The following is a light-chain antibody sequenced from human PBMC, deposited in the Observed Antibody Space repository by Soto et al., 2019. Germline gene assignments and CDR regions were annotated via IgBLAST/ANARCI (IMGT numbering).Light chain of an antibody. J-gene: IGKJ1*01. CDR1: QGIRKD. V-gene: IGKV1-17*01. Sequence: DIQMTQSPSSLSASVGDRVTITCRASQGIRKDLGWYQQKPGKAPKRLIYAASSLQSGVPSRFSGSGSGTEFTLTISSLQPEDFGTYYCLQHNTYPWTFGQGTKVDIK. CDR2: AAS. CDR3: LQHNTYPWT.